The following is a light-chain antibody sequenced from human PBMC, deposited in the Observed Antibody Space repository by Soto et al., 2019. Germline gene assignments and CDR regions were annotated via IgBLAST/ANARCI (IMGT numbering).Light chain of an antibody. V-gene: IGLV2-14*01. CDR1: SSDVGAYNY. Sequence: QSALTQPASVSGSPGQSITISCTGTSSDVGAYNYVSWFQQHPGKVPKLMIYEVSNRPSGISNRFSGSKSGNTASLTISGLQPEDEADYYCSSFTSGSTVVFGGGTQLTVL. CDR3: SSFTSGSTVV. J-gene: IGLJ3*02. CDR2: EVS.